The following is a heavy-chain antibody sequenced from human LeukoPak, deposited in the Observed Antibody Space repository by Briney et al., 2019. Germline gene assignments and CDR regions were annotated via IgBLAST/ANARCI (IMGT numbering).Heavy chain of an antibody. V-gene: IGHV1-46*01. CDR3: ARESNYDILTGAFSGMDV. CDR2: INPSGGST. D-gene: IGHD3-9*01. Sequence: GASVKVSCKASGYTFTSYYIHWVRQAPGQGLEWMGIINPSGGSTTYAQKFQGRVTMTRDTSTSTVYMELSSLRSEDTAVYYCARESNYDILTGAFSGMDVWGQGTTVTVSS. J-gene: IGHJ6*02. CDR1: GYTFTSYY.